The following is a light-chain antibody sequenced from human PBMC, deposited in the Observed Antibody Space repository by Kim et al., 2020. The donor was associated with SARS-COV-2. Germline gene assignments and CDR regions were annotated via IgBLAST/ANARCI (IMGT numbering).Light chain of an antibody. CDR2: DNN. J-gene: IGLJ1*01. CDR1: SSNVGSNY. Sequence: GQKVTISCSGSSSNVGSNYVSWYQQLPGTAPKLLIYDNNKRPSGIPDRFSGSKSGTSATLGITGLQTGDEADYYCGTWDSSLSVYVFATGTKVTVL. CDR3: GTWDSSLSVYV. V-gene: IGLV1-51*01.